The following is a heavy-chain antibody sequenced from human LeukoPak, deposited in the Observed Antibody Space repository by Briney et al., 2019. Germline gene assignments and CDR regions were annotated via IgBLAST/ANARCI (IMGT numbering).Heavy chain of an antibody. D-gene: IGHD4-17*01. V-gene: IGHV3-23*01. CDR1: AFTFSRDA. J-gene: IGHJ4*02. CDR2: ISGSGDNT. CDR3: AKDQGIDFGDQLHY. Sequence: RRSLRLSCTASAFTFSRDAMSWVRQAPEKGLEWVSAISGSGDNTYYADSVKGRLTISKDNSKNTLYLQMNSLGAEDTALYFCAKDQGIDFGDQLHYWGRGTVVTVSS.